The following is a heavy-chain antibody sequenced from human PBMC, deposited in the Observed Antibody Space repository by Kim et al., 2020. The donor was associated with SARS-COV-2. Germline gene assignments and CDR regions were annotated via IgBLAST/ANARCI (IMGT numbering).Heavy chain of an antibody. V-gene: IGHV3-7*01. CDR2: IKEDGSAK. Sequence: GGSLRLSCAASGFTFSRYWMSWVRQAPWKRLELVANIKEDGSAKYYVDSVKGRFAISRDNARNSLYLQVNRLRAEDTAIYYCARDVDIWGQGTVVTVSS. CDR1: GFTFSRYW. CDR3: ARDVDI. J-gene: IGHJ3*02.